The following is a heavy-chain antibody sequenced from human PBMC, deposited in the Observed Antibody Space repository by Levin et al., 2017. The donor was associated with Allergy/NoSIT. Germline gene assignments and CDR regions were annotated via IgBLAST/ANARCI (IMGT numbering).Heavy chain of an antibody. V-gene: IGHV3-21*01. Sequence: GGSLILSFSSSGILFSSYDMNWVRQAPGKGLEWVSSISAGGNYIYYADSVKGRFTISRDNAKNSLFLQMNSLRAEDTAVYYCASWAMYHYDRSAFDYFYYAMDVWGQGTTVTVSS. CDR3: ASWAMYHYDRSAFDYFYYAMDV. J-gene: IGHJ6*02. D-gene: IGHD3-22*01. CDR1: GILFSSYD. CDR2: ISAGGNYI.